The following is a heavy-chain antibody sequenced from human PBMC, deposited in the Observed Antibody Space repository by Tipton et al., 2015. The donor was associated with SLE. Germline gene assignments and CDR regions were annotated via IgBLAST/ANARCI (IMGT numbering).Heavy chain of an antibody. Sequence: LSLTCIVSNGSISKYYWSWIRQPPGKGLEWIGYIYYSGSTSYNPSLKSRVTTSADTSKNQLSLKLTSVTAADTAVYYCARGYSSSWYYYYYMDVWGKGTTVTVSS. CDR1: NGSISKYY. CDR2: IYYSGST. CDR3: ARGYSSSWYYYYYMDV. D-gene: IGHD6-13*01. J-gene: IGHJ6*03. V-gene: IGHV4-59*01.